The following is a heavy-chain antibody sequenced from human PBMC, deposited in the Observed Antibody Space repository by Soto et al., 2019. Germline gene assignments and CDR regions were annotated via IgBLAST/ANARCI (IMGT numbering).Heavy chain of an antibody. CDR2: ISGSSDYI. J-gene: IGHJ4*02. Sequence: EVQLVESGGGLVKPGGSLRLACAASGFPFNSHSMFWVRQAPGKGLEWVSSISGSSDYIFYADSVKGRFTIFRDNAKQSLFLQMNSLRAEDTAMYYCARGGIILVGADTRPLDYWGQGTLVTVSS. V-gene: IGHV3-21*01. CDR1: GFPFNSHS. CDR3: ARGGIILVGADTRPLDY. D-gene: IGHD1-26*01.